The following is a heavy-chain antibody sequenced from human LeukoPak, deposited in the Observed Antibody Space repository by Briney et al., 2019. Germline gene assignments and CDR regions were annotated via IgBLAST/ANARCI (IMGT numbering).Heavy chain of an antibody. Sequence: SETLSLTCTVSGGSISSYYWSWIRQPPGKGLEWIGYIYYSGSTNYNPSLKSRVTMSVDTSKNQVSLKLRSVTAADTAVYYCARVVWGGDFHYSLDVWGKGTTVIVSS. CDR3: ARVVWGGDFHYSLDV. CDR1: GGSISSYY. D-gene: IGHD7-27*01. CDR2: IYYSGST. V-gene: IGHV4-59*08. J-gene: IGHJ6*03.